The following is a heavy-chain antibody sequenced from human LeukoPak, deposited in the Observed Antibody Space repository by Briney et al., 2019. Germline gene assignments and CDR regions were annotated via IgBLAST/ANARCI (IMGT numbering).Heavy chain of an antibody. D-gene: IGHD4-17*01. J-gene: IGHJ5*02. CDR1: GGTFNNSA. V-gene: IGHV1-69*05. CDR2: IMPLFGTA. Sequence: ASVKVSCKTSGGTFNNSAIRWVRQAPGQGLEWLGGIMPLFGTAGYAQKFQGRVTITKDESTRTVYLELTSLTSDDTAVYYCARDVHGDYGSGWFDPWGQGTLVSVSS. CDR3: ARDVHGDYGSGWFDP.